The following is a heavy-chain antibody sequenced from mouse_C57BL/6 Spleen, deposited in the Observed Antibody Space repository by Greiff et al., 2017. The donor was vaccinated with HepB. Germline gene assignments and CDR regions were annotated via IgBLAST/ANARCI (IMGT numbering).Heavy chain of an antibody. J-gene: IGHJ3*01. CDR1: GFSLTSYG. V-gene: IGHV2-2*01. CDR2: IWSGGST. D-gene: IGHD1-1*01. CDR3: ARSYGSSWAWFAY. Sequence: VQLQQSGPGLVQPSQSLSITCTVSGFSLTSYGVHWVRQSPGKGLEWLGVIWSGGSTNYNAAFISRLSISKDNSKSQFFFKMNSLQADDTAIYYCARSYGSSWAWFAYWGQGTLVTVSA.